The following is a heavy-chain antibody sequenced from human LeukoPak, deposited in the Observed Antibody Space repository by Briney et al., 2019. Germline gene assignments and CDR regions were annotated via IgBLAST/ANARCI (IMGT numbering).Heavy chain of an antibody. CDR2: IIPIFGTA. J-gene: IGHJ3*02. V-gene: IGHV1-69*13. CDR3: ARDDSGSEGDDAFDI. D-gene: IGHD1-26*01. CDR1: GGTFNSYA. Sequence: GASVKVSCKASGGTFNSYAISWVRQAPGQGLEWMGGIIPIFGTANYAQKFQGRVTITADESTSTAYMELSSLRSEDTAVYYCARDDSGSEGDDAFDIWGQGTMVTVSS.